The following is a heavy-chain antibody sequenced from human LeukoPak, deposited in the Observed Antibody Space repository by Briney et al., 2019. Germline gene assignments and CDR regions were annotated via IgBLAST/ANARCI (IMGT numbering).Heavy chain of an antibody. CDR1: GGSISSGSYY. D-gene: IGHD3-10*01. J-gene: IGHJ4*02. Sequence: SQTLSLTCTVSGGSISSGSYYWSWIRQPAGKGLEWIGRIYTSGSTNYNPSLKSRVTISVDTSKNQFSLKLSSVTAADTAVYYCARHGATYYYGSGSTGLDYWGQGTLVTVSS. CDR2: IYTSGST. CDR3: ARHGATYYYGSGSTGLDY. V-gene: IGHV4-61*02.